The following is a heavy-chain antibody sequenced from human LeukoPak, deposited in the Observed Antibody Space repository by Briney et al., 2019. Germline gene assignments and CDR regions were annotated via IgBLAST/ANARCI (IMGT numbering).Heavy chain of an antibody. Sequence: SETLSLTCTVSGGSIRSDYWSWIRQPAGKGLEWIGRINTRGSTNCNPSLKSRVTISVDMSKNQFSLKLSSVTAADTALYYCARTTLIPPNVGSYYYYYYMDVWGKGTTVTISS. J-gene: IGHJ6*03. CDR2: INTRGST. D-gene: IGHD2/OR15-2a*01. CDR3: ARTTLIPPNVGSYYYYYYMDV. CDR1: GGSIRSDY. V-gene: IGHV4-4*07.